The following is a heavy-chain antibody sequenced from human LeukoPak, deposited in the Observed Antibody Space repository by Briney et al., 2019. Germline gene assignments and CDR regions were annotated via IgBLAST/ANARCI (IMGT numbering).Heavy chain of an antibody. CDR1: GFTFSSYE. CDR2: ISSSGSTI. CDR3: ARGRTVTAYNWLDP. D-gene: IGHD4-11*01. Sequence: GSLRLSCAASGFTFSSYEMDWVRQAPGKGLEWVSYISSSGSTIYYADSVKGRFTIPRDNAKNSLYLQMNSLRAEDTAVYYCARGRTVTAYNWLDPWGQGTLVTVSS. V-gene: IGHV3-48*03. J-gene: IGHJ5*02.